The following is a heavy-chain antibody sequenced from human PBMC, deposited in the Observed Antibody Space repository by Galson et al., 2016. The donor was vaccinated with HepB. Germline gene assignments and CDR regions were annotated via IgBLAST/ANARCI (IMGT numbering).Heavy chain of an antibody. J-gene: IGHJ5*01. Sequence: SETLSLTCVVSGGSISGFNWWDWVRQSPGKGLQWIGEIFHTGGANYHPSLRGRVTMSVDKAKNQFSLNLTSVTAADTAVYYCVRCPVSLVRGGDSWGQGTLVTVSS. D-gene: IGHD3-10*01. CDR1: GGSISGFNW. CDR2: IFHTGGA. CDR3: VRCPVSLVRGGDS. V-gene: IGHV4/OR15-8*01.